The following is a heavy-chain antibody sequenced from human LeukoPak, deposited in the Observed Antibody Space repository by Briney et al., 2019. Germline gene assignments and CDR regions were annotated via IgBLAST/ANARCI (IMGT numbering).Heavy chain of an antibody. CDR2: TSHSGST. V-gene: IGHV4-34*01. CDR3: ARGGLDTRRGGYFDY. J-gene: IGHJ4*02. D-gene: IGHD5-18*01. CDR1: GGSFSGYY. Sequence: PSETLSLTCAVYGGSFSGYYWSWVRQPPGKGLEWIGETSHSGSTYYNPSLKSRVTVSVDTSKNQFSLRLSSVTAADTAVYYCARGGLDTRRGGYFDYWGREFWSPSPQ.